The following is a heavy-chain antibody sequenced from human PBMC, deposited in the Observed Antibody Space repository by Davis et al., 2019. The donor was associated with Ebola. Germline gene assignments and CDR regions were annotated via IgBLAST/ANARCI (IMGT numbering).Heavy chain of an antibody. CDR2: IYSGGST. V-gene: IGHV3-66*01. D-gene: IGHD3-10*01. CDR1: GFTFSSYA. J-gene: IGHJ6*02. Sequence: GGSLRLSCAASGFTFSSYAMSWVRQAPGKGLEWVSVIYSGGSTYYADSVKGRFTISRDNSKNTLYLQMNSLRAEDTAVYYCAREGITMVQGVLYYYGMDVWGQGTTVTVSS. CDR3: AREGITMVQGVLYYYGMDV.